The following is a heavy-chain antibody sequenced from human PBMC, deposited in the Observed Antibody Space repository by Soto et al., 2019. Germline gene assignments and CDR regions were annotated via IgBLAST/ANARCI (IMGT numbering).Heavy chain of an antibody. J-gene: IGHJ6*02. CDR2: IRSKAYGGTT. D-gene: IGHD3-22*01. V-gene: IGHV3-49*03. CDR3: TRGSGGGYYYDSSGYYEPPLYYYGMDV. Sequence: GGSLRLSCTASGFTFGDYAMSWFRQAPGKGLEWVGFIRSKAYGGTTEYAASVKGRFTISRDDSKSIAYLQMNSLKTEDTAVYYCTRGSGGGYYYDSSGYYEPPLYYYGMDVWGQGTTVTVSS. CDR1: GFTFGDYA.